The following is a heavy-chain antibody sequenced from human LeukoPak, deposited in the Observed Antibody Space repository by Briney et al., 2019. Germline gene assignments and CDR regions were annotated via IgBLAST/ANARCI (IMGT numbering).Heavy chain of an antibody. D-gene: IGHD3-22*01. CDR1: GYTFIGYD. J-gene: IGHJ4*02. CDR3: TVARYYYNSSGYYPFDY. Sequence: ASVKVSCKASGYTFIGYDINWVRQATGQGLEWMGWMNPNSGNTGYAQKFQGRVTMTRATSISTAYMELSSLRSEDTAVYYCTVARYYYNSSGYYPFDYWGQGTLVTVSS. CDR2: MNPNSGNT. V-gene: IGHV1-8*01.